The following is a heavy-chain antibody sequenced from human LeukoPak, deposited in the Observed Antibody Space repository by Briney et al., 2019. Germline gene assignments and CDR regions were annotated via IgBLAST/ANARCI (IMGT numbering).Heavy chain of an antibody. CDR2: ISAYNGNT. CDR1: GYTFTSYG. D-gene: IGHD2-15*01. Sequence: ASVTVSCKASGYTFTSYGISWVRQAPGQGLEWMGWISAYNGNTNYAQKLQGRVTMTTDTSTSTAYMELRSLRSDDTAVYYCARDHCSGGSCYYGPFDYWGQGTLVTVSS. CDR3: ARDHCSGGSCYYGPFDY. V-gene: IGHV1-18*01. J-gene: IGHJ4*02.